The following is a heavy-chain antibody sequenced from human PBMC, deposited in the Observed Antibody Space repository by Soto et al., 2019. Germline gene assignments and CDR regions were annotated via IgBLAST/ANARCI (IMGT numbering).Heavy chain of an antibody. CDR1: GFTFSSYW. J-gene: IGHJ3*02. V-gene: IGHV3-7*01. D-gene: IGHD2-15*01. CDR3: ARVGLGYCSGGSCYPHAFDI. CDR2: IKQDGSEK. Sequence: EVQLVESGGGLVQPGGSLRLSCAASGFTFSSYWMSWVRQAPGKGLEWVANIKQDGSEKYYVDSVKGRFTISRDNAKNSLYLQMNSLRAEDTAVYYCARVGLGYCSGGSCYPHAFDIWGQGTMVTVSS.